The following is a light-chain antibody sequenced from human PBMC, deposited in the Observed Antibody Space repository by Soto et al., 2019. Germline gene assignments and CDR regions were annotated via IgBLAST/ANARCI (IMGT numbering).Light chain of an antibody. CDR1: QSVSSY. V-gene: IGKV3-11*01. Sequence: EMVLTQSPATLSLSPGERATLSCRASQSVSSYLAWYQQKPGQAPRLLIYDASNRATGIPARFSGSGSGTDFTLTISSLEPEDFAVYYCQQRSNWPPSVTFGQGTRLEIK. J-gene: IGKJ5*01. CDR3: QQRSNWPPSVT. CDR2: DAS.